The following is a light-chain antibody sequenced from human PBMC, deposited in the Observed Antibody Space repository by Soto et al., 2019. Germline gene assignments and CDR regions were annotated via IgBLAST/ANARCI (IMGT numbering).Light chain of an antibody. Sequence: ETVLTQSPGTLSLSPGERATLFCRASQSLSSSYLAWYQQKPGQAPRLLIYGASSRATGIPDRFSGSGSGTDFDLTLSRRESEDYALYYCQQHGSSPPSWTFGQGTKVEIK. CDR1: QSLSSSY. J-gene: IGKJ1*01. CDR2: GAS. V-gene: IGKV3-20*01. CDR3: QQHGSSPPSWT.